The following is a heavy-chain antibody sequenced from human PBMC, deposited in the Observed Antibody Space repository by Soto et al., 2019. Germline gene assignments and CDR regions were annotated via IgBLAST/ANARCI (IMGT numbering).Heavy chain of an antibody. Sequence: SVKVSCKASGGTFSSYTISWVRQAPGQGPEWMGRIIPILGIANYAQKFQGRVTITADKSTSTVYMELSSLRSEDTAVYYCARGSGSYDSNGPFDYWGQGALVTVSS. V-gene: IGHV1-69*02. CDR3: ARGSGSYDSNGPFDY. CDR2: IIPILGIA. D-gene: IGHD3-22*01. CDR1: GGTFSSYT. J-gene: IGHJ4*02.